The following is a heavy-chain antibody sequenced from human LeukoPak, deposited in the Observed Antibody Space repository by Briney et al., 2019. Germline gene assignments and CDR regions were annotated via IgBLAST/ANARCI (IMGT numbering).Heavy chain of an antibody. Sequence: SETLSLTCTVSGGSITSSNYFWGWIRQSPGKGLDWFGSIYYSGSTYYNPSLKSRVTMSVETSKIQLSLKLSSVTAADSAVYYCARDSCSSTSCRRKFDNWGQGTLVTVSS. V-gene: IGHV4-39*07. D-gene: IGHD2-2*01. CDR1: GGSITSSNYF. CDR2: IYYSGST. CDR3: ARDSCSSTSCRRKFDN. J-gene: IGHJ4*02.